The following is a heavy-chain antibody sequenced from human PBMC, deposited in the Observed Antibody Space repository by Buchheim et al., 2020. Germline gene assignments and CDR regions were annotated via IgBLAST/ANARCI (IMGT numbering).Heavy chain of an antibody. D-gene: IGHD2/OR15-2a*01. CDR1: GGSSSGFL. CDR2: INDNGFT. Sequence: QVQLQQWGAGLLKPSETLSLTCAIYGGSSSGFLWSWIRQPPGKGPEWIGEINDNGFTNYNPSLKSRVSISLDTSKKQFSLKVNSVTAADSALCYCARGRNYLVKVPGDRGPTFDFWGQGIL. J-gene: IGHJ4*03. CDR3: ARGRNYLVKVPGDRGPTFDF. V-gene: IGHV4-34*02.